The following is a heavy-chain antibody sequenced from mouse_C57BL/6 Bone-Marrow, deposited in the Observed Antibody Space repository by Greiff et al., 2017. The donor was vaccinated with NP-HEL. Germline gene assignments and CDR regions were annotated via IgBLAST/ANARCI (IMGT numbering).Heavy chain of an antibody. CDR1: GYAFSSYW. V-gene: IGHV1-80*01. CDR3: ARYYGSSYYFDY. J-gene: IGHJ2*01. D-gene: IGHD1-1*01. Sequence: VQLQESGAELVKPGASVKISCKASGYAFSSYWMNWVKQRPGKGLEWIGQIYHGDGDTNYNGKFKGKATLTADKSSSTAYMQLSSLTSEDSAVYFCARYYGSSYYFDYWGQGTTLTVSS. CDR2: IYHGDGDT.